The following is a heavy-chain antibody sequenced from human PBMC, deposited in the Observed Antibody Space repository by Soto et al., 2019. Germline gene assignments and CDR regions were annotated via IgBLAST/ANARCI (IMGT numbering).Heavy chain of an antibody. D-gene: IGHD6-13*01. CDR3: ARHVIAADYGMDV. V-gene: IGHV5-10-1*01. J-gene: IGHJ6*02. CDR2: IDPSDSYT. Sequence: LGESLKISCKGSGYSFTSYWISWVRQTPGKGLEWMGRIDPSDSYTNYSPSFQGHVTISADKSISTAYLQWSSLKASDTAMYYCARHVIAADYGMDVWGQGTTVTVSS. CDR1: GYSFTSYW.